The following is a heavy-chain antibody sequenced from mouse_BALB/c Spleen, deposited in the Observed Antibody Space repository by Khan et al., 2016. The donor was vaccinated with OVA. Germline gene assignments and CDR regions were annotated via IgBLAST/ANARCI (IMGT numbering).Heavy chain of an antibody. V-gene: IGHV1-61*01. CDR2: IDPSDSET. CDR3: ARGDGNSLYWYFDV. CDR1: GYTFTSYW. D-gene: IGHD2-1*01. Sequence: QVQLQQSGAELVRPGASVKLSCKASGYTFTSYWMNWVKQRPGQGLEWIGMIDPSDSETHYNQMFKDKATLTVDKSSSTAYMQLSSLTSEDSAVEYGARGDGNSLYWYFDVWGAGTTVTVSS. J-gene: IGHJ1*01.